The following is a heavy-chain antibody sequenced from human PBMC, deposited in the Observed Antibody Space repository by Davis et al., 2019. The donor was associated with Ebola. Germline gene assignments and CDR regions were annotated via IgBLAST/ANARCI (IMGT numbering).Heavy chain of an antibody. D-gene: IGHD2-2*01. CDR2: ISYDGSNK. Sequence: GESLKISCAASGFTSSSYAMHWVRQAPGKGLEWVAVISYDGSNKYYADSVKGRFTISRDNSKNTLYLQMNSLRAEDTAVYYCARDQYCSSTSCYRPPYYYGMDVWGQGTTVTVSS. CDR1: GFTSSSYA. J-gene: IGHJ6*02. CDR3: ARDQYCSSTSCYRPPYYYGMDV. V-gene: IGHV3-30-3*01.